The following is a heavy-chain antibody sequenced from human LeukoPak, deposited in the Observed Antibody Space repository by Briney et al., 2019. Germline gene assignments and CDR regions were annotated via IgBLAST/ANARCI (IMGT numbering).Heavy chain of an antibody. CDR3: ARQMAVAGKAGFDY. Sequence: SETLSLTCTVSGGSISSYYWTWIRQPAGKGLEWIGRIYTTGSTNYNPSFNSRVTMSVDTSKKQFSLKLSSVTAADTAVYYCARQMAVAGKAGFDYWGQGTLVTVSS. CDR1: GGSISSYY. D-gene: IGHD6-19*01. CDR2: IYTTGST. V-gene: IGHV4-4*07. J-gene: IGHJ4*02.